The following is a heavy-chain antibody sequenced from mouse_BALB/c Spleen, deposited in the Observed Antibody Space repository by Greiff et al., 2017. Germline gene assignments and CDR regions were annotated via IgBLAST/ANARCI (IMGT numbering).Heavy chain of an antibody. Sequence: EVMLVESGGGLVKPGGSLKLSCAASGFTFSSYAMSWVRQTPEKRLEWVASISSGGSTYYPDSVKGRFTISRDNARNILYLQMSSLSSEDTAMYYCARKGSYDYDGACFAYWGQGTLVTVSA. CDR3: ARKGSYDYDGACFAY. CDR2: ISSGGST. V-gene: IGHV5-6-5*01. D-gene: IGHD2-4*01. J-gene: IGHJ3*01. CDR1: GFTFSSYA.